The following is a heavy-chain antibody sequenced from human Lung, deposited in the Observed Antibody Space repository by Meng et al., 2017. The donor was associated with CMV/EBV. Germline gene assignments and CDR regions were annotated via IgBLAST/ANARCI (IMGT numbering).Heavy chain of an antibody. Sequence: GGSXRLXCAASGFTLSDSPMHWVRQAPGKGLEWVAVISYDGSEKFYADSVKGRFTLSRDNSKNTLFLQMTNLTTEDTAAHYCARHPPRRFSGMDVLGQGTTVTFSS. CDR3: ARHPPRRFSGMDV. CDR1: GFTLSDSP. J-gene: IGHJ6*02. D-gene: IGHD3-16*01. V-gene: IGHV3-30-3*01. CDR2: ISYDGSEK.